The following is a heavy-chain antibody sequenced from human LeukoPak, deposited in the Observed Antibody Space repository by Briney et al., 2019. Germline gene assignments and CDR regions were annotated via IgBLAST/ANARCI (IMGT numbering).Heavy chain of an antibody. Sequence: SETLSLTCAVYGGSFSAYYWSWIRQPPGKGLEWIGEIHHSGSTNYNPSLKSRVTISEDTSKSQFSLNLSPVTAADTAVYYCARGSPDILTGYYVFDYWGQGTLVTVSS. D-gene: IGHD3-9*01. J-gene: IGHJ4*02. V-gene: IGHV4-34*01. CDR2: IHHSGST. CDR3: ARGSPDILTGYYVFDY. CDR1: GGSFSAYY.